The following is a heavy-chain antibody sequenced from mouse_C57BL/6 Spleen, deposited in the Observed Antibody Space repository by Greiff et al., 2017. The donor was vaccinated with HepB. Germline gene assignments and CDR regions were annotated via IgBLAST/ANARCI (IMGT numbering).Heavy chain of an antibody. J-gene: IGHJ3*01. D-gene: IGHD2-1*01. Sequence: QVQLQQSGPELVKPGASVKISCRASGYAFSSSWMNWVKQRPGTGLEWIGRIYPGDGDTNYNGKFKGKATLTADKSSSTAYMQLSSLTSEDSAVYFCARDNGNSFAYWGQGTLVTVSA. V-gene: IGHV1-82*01. CDR2: IYPGDGDT. CDR3: ARDNGNSFAY. CDR1: GYAFSSSW.